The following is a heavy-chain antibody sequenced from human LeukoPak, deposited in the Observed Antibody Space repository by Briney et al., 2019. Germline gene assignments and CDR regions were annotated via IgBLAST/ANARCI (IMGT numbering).Heavy chain of an antibody. Sequence: GGSLRLSCAASGFTFSTYSMIWVRQAPGKGLEWLSYISGDSRTIYYPDSVKGRFTISRDNAKNSLYLQLISLRAEDTAVYYCARDRHSSVDYWGQGTLVTVSS. D-gene: IGHD3-22*01. V-gene: IGHV3-48*01. J-gene: IGHJ4*02. CDR1: GFTFSTYS. CDR2: ISGDSRTI. CDR3: ARDRHSSVDY.